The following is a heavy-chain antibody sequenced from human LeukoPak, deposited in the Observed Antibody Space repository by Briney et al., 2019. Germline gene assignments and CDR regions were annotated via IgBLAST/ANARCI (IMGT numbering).Heavy chain of an antibody. D-gene: IGHD3-22*01. J-gene: IGHJ6*03. V-gene: IGHV1-69*06. CDR2: IIPIFGTA. Sequence: SVKVSCKASGGTFSSYAISWVRQAPGQGLEWMGGIIPIFGTANYAQKFQGRVTITADKSTSTAYMELSSLRSEDTAVYYCARGRSYYDSSGYDLYYYYMDVWAKGPRSPSP. CDR3: ARGRSYYDSSGYDLYYYYMDV. CDR1: GGTFSSYA.